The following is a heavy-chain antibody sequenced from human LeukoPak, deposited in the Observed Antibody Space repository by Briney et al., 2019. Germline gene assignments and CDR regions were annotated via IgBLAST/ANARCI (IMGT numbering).Heavy chain of an antibody. J-gene: IGHJ4*02. CDR3: ARLDDYSNYDY. Sequence: PSETLSLTCTVSGGSISSSSYYWGWIRQPPGKGLEWIGSIYYGGSTYYNPSLKSRVTISVDTSKNQFSLKLSSVTAADTAVYYCARLDDYSNYDYWGQGTLVTVSS. CDR1: GGSISSSSYY. V-gene: IGHV4-39*01. CDR2: IYYGGST. D-gene: IGHD4-11*01.